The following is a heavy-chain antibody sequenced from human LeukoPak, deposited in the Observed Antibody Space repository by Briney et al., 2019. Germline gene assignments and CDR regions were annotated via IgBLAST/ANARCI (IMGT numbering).Heavy chain of an antibody. D-gene: IGHD3-22*01. J-gene: IGHJ5*02. V-gene: IGHV1-69*05. Sequence: SVKVSCKASGGTFSSYAISWVRQAPGQGLEWMGRIIPIFGTANYAQKFQGRVTITTDESASTAYMELSSLRSEDTAVYYCARDKGDYDSSGYFHWFDPWGQGTLVTVSS. CDR3: ARDKGDYDSSGYFHWFDP. CDR1: GGTFSSYA. CDR2: IIPIFGTA.